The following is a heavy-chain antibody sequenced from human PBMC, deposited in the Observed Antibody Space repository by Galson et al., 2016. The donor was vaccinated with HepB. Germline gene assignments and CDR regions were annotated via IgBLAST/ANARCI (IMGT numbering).Heavy chain of an antibody. D-gene: IGHD2-2*01. Sequence: SETLSLTCTVSGGSVSSGVYYWSWIRQPPGKGLEWIGCIYYGGNTNYNPSLKSRVTMSLDMSKNQCSLQLSSVTAADTAVYYCARTHAHGPRYFAYWGQGTLVTVSS. CDR1: GGSVSSGVYY. J-gene: IGHJ4*02. V-gene: IGHV4-61*08. CDR3: ARTHAHGPRYFAY. CDR2: IYYGGNT.